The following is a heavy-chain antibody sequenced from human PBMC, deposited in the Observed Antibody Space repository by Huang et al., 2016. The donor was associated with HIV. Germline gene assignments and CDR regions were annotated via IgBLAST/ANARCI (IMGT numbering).Heavy chain of an antibody. D-gene: IGHD1-7*01. CDR1: TFTFEADW. Sequence: VVYGGRLVQPGGSIRLSCVGSTFTFEADWMSWVGQFPGKGLEWVANIKQDESEKYYVESVKGRFNISRDNAKKVLFLEMNNVRVEDTATYYCATKTAAMDIWGQGTTVTVS. CDR2: IKQDESEK. CDR3: ATKTAAMDI. J-gene: IGHJ6*02. V-gene: IGHV3-7*01.